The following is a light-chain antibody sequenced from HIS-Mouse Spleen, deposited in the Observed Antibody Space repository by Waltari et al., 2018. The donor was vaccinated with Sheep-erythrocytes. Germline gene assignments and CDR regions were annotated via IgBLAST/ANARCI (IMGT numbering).Light chain of an antibody. CDR1: RSYCGSYNL. J-gene: IGLJ3*02. CDR2: AGS. Sequence: QSALTQPASGSGSPGQSIPISCTRPRSYCGSYNLCSWYQPHPGKAPKLLIYAGSKRPSGVSNRFSGSKSGNTASLTISGLQAEDEADYYCCSYAGSSTPWVFGGGTKLTVL. CDR3: CSYAGSSTPWV. V-gene: IGLV2-23*01.